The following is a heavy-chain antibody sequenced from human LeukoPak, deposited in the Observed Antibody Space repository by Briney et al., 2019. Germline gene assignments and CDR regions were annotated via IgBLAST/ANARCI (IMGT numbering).Heavy chain of an antibody. CDR3: ARSGGSSWYGLVY. Sequence: SETLSLTCAVSGGSISSSNWWSWVRQPPGKGLEWIGEVYHSGSTNYNPSLKSRVTISVDKSKNQFSLKLSSVTAADTAVYYCARSGGSSWYGLVYWGQGTLVTVSS. V-gene: IGHV4-4*02. CDR2: VYHSGST. CDR1: GGSISSSNW. J-gene: IGHJ4*02. D-gene: IGHD6-13*01.